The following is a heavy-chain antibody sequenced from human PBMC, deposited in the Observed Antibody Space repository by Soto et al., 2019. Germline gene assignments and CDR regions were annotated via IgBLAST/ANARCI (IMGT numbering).Heavy chain of an antibody. J-gene: IGHJ4*02. V-gene: IGHV4-59*08. Sequence: ASETLSLTCTVSGGSIRSYYWSWIRQPPGRGLEWIGYIYYSGSTNYNPSLKSRVTISVDTSKNQFSLKLSSVTAADTAAYYCARRYGSCFDYWGQGTLVTVSS. CDR2: IYYSGST. D-gene: IGHD5-18*01. CDR3: ARRYGSCFDY. CDR1: GGSIRSYY.